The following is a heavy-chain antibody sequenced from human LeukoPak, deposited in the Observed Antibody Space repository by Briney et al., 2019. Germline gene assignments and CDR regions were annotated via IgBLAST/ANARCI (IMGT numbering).Heavy chain of an antibody. CDR1: GFTFSSYS. Sequence: GGSLRLSCAAPGFTFSSYSMNWVRQAAGKGLEWVSSISSSSSYIYYADSVKGRFTISRDNAKYSLYLQMNSLRAEDTAVYYCARLGGDSLDYWGQGTLVTVSS. D-gene: IGHD3-16*01. CDR2: ISSSSSYI. V-gene: IGHV3-21*01. CDR3: ARLGGDSLDY. J-gene: IGHJ4*02.